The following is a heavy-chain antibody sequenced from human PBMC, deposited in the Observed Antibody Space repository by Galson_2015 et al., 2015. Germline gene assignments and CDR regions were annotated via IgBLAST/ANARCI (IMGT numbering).Heavy chain of an antibody. J-gene: IGHJ6*02. CDR1: GFTFSSYS. CDR3: AREPGYGDYLYYYGMDV. CDR2: ISSSSTI. D-gene: IGHD4-17*01. V-gene: IGHV3-48*02. Sequence: SLRLSCAASGFTFSSYSMNWVRQAPGKGLEWVSYISSSSTIYYADSVKGRFTISRDNAKNSLYLQMNSLRDEDTAVYYCAREPGYGDYLYYYGMDVWGQGTTVTVSS.